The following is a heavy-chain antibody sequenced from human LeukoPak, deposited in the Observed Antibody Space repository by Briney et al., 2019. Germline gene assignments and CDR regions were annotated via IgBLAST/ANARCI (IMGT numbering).Heavy chain of an antibody. V-gene: IGHV4-31*03. J-gene: IGHJ5*02. CDR1: GGSISSGGYY. CDR3: ARGHSGYDFVATILNWFDP. Sequence: SETLSLTCTVSGGSISSGGYYWSWIRQHPGKGLEWIGYIYYSGSTYYNPSLKSRVTISVDTSKNQFSLKLSSVTAADTAVYYCARGHSGYDFVATILNWFDPWGQGTLVTVSS. D-gene: IGHD5-12*01. CDR2: IYYSGST.